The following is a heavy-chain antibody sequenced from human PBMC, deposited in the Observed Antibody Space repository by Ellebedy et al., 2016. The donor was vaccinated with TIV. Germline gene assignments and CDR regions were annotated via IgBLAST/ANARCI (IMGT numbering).Heavy chain of an antibody. CDR1: GHSFSGYY. Sequence: MPSETLSLTCAVYGHSFSGYYWSWIRQPPGKGLEWIGEINHSGSTNYNPSLKSRVTLSLDTSKNQFSLKLSSVTAADTAVYYCARQGMARFFDWTFDYWGQGILVTVSS. CDR2: INHSGST. J-gene: IGHJ4*02. V-gene: IGHV4-34*01. CDR3: ARQGMARFFDWTFDY. D-gene: IGHD3-9*01.